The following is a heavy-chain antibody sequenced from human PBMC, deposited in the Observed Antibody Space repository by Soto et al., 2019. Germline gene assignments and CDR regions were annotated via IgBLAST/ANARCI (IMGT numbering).Heavy chain of an antibody. CDR1: GFTFSSYW. D-gene: IGHD3-22*01. V-gene: IGHV3-74*02. CDR3: ARGYPYYYDSSGYFYFDY. J-gene: IGHJ4*02. Sequence: EVQLLESGGGLVHPGGSLRLSCAASGFTFSSYWMHWVRQAPGKGLVWVSRINSDGSSTSYADSVKGRFTISRDNAKNTLYLQMNSLRAEDTAVYYCARGYPYYYDSSGYFYFDYWGQGTLVTVSS. CDR2: INSDGSST.